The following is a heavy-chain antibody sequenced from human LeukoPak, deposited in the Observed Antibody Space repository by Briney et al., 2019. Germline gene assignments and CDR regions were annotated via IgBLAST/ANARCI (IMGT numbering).Heavy chain of an antibody. CDR3: ARDHESDGYSTSDY. CDR2: IKRNAEAT. CDR1: GFTFSSYI. J-gene: IGHJ4*02. Sequence: GGSLRLSCEASGFTFSSYIMIWVRQAPGKGLEWVSTIKRNAEATFYADSVKDRFTISRDDSKNTLYLRMNSLRADDAALYFCARDHESDGYSTSDYWGQGTLVTVSS. D-gene: IGHD2-21*01. V-gene: IGHV3-23*01.